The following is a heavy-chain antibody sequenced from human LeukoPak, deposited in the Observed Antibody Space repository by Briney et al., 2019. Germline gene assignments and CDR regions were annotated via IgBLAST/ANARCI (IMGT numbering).Heavy chain of an antibody. D-gene: IGHD1-26*01. CDR3: APGGYSGSP. CDR1: GFTFSSYG. V-gene: IGHV3-30*03. Sequence: GGSLRLSCAASGFTFSSYGMHWVRQAPGEGLEWVAVISYDGSNKYYADSVKGRFTISRDNSKNTLYLQMNSLRAEDTAVYYCAPGGYSGSPWGQGTLVTVSS. CDR2: ISYDGSNK. J-gene: IGHJ5*02.